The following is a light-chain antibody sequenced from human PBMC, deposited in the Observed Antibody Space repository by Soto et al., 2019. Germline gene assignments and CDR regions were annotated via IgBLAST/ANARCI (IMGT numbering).Light chain of an antibody. Sequence: EIVMTQSPPTLSVSPLEIATLSCRASQSISRNLAWFQQKPGQAPRLLIYAASSRATGVPDRFSGSGSGTDFTLTISRLEPEDFAVYYCQHYVTSPLTFGGGTKVDIK. CDR1: QSISRN. V-gene: IGKV3-20*01. CDR3: QHYVTSPLT. J-gene: IGKJ4*01. CDR2: AAS.